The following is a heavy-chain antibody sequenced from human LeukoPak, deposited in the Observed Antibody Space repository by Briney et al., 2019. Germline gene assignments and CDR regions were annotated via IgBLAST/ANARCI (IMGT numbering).Heavy chain of an antibody. CDR1: GGSISSSNW. D-gene: IGHD2-15*01. V-gene: IGHV4-4*02. CDR2: IYHGGST. Sequence: PSGTLSLTCAVSGGSISSSNWWSWVRQPPGKGLEWIGQIYHGGSTNYNPSLKSRVTISVDKSKTQFSLKLRSVTAADTAVYYCARPLSLGYCSGGSCYGRGAWFDRWGQGTLVTVSS. J-gene: IGHJ5*02. CDR3: ARPLSLGYCSGGSCYGRGAWFDR.